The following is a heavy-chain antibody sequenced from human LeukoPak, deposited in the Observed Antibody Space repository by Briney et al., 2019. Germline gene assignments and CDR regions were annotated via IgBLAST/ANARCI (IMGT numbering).Heavy chain of an antibody. Sequence: GGSLRLSCAASGFTSSSYWMSWARQAPGKGLEWVANIKQDGSEKYYVDSVKGRFTISRDNAKNSLYLQMNSLRAEDTAVYYCAREGLLWFGELSFFDYWGQGTLVTVSS. D-gene: IGHD3-10*01. V-gene: IGHV3-7*01. CDR1: GFTSSSYW. CDR2: IKQDGSEK. CDR3: AREGLLWFGELSFFDY. J-gene: IGHJ4*02.